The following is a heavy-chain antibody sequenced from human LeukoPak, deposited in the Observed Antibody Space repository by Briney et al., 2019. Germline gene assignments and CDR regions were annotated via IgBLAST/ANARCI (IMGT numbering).Heavy chain of an antibody. CDR3: ARVAYCAKGVCINFDL. V-gene: IGHV1-2*02. CDR2: INPNSGGT. D-gene: IGHD2-8*01. CDR1: GYTFTGSY. Sequence: GASVKVSCKASGYTFTGSYIHWMRQDPGQGLEWTGLINPNSGGTKYAQKFQCRVTVTRDTSTSTAYMELSGLRADDTAVYYCARVAYCAKGVCINFDLWGQGTLVTVSS. J-gene: IGHJ4*02.